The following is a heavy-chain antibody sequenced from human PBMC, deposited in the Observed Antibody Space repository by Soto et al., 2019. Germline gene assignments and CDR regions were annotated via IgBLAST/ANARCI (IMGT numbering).Heavy chain of an antibody. Sequence: QVQLQESGPGLVKPSQTLSLTCTVSGGSISSGGYYWSWILQHPGKGLEWIGYIYYSGSTYYNPSLKSRVTITVDTSKNQFSLKLSSVTAADTAVYYCARYCSSTSCYGDHDAFDIWGQGTMVTVSS. CDR2: IYYSGST. CDR1: GGSISSGGYY. V-gene: IGHV4-31*03. J-gene: IGHJ3*02. CDR3: ARYCSSTSCYGDHDAFDI. D-gene: IGHD2-2*01.